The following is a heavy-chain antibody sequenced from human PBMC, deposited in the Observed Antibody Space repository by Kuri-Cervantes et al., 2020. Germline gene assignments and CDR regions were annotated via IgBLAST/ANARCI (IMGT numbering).Heavy chain of an antibody. J-gene: IGHJ4*02. Sequence: GGSLRLSCAASGFTFDDYAMHWVRQAPGKGLEWVSGISWNSGSICYADSVRGRFTISRDNAKNSLHLQMNSLRAEDTAVYYCANQLTPYSSFVWGQGTLVTVSS. V-gene: IGHV3-9*01. CDR2: ISWNSGSI. CDR3: ANQLTPYSSFV. D-gene: IGHD6-6*01. CDR1: GFTFDDYA.